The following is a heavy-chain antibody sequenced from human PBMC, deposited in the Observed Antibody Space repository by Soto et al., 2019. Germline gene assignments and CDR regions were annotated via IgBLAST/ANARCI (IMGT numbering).Heavy chain of an antibody. Sequence: GGSLRLSCAASGFTFSSYAMSWVRQAPGKGLEWVAVISYDGSNKYYADSVKGRFTISRDNSKNTLYLQMNSLRAEDTAVYYCAREHWSSSSTMDVWGQGTTVTVSS. D-gene: IGHD6-6*01. CDR3: AREHWSSSSTMDV. V-gene: IGHV3-30-3*01. J-gene: IGHJ6*02. CDR2: ISYDGSNK. CDR1: GFTFSSYA.